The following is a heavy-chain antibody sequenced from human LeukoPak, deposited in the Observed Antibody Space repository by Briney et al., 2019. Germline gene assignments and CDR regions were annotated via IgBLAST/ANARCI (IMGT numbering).Heavy chain of an antibody. V-gene: IGHV3-23*01. CDR1: GFSFSSYA. D-gene: IGHD3-9*01. J-gene: IGHJ4*02. Sequence: GGSLRLSCAASGFSFSSYAMSWVRQAPGKGLEGVSAISGSGGSTYYADSVKGRFTISRDNSKNTLYLQMNSLRAEDTALYYCAKPVHDILTGYYLYSFAYSGQGTLLTPSS. CDR2: ISGSGGST. CDR3: AKPVHDILTGYYLYSFAY.